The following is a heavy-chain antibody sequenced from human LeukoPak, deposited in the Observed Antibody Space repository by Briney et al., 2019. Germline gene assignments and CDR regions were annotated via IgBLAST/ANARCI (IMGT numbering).Heavy chain of an antibody. CDR1: GYTFTSYG. D-gene: IGHD4-11*01. V-gene: IGHV1-18*01. CDR3: AKTVTEKNYYYYYMDV. CDR2: ISTYNGNT. Sequence: ASVKVSCKASGYTFTSYGISWVRQAPGQGLEWLGWISTYNGNTHYAQKFQGRVTMTTDTSTSTAYMDLRSLRSEDTAVYYCAKTVTEKNYYYYYMDVWGKGTTVTVSS. J-gene: IGHJ6*03.